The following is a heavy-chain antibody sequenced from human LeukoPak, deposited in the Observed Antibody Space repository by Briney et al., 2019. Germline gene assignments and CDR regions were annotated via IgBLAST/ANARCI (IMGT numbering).Heavy chain of an antibody. V-gene: IGHV5-51*01. CDR2: IYPGDSDT. D-gene: IGHD4-23*01. J-gene: IGHJ4*02. CDR3: ARLLFYGGNSGYFDY. CDR1: GYSFTSYW. Sequence: GESLKISCKGSGYSFTSYWIGWVRQMPGKGLEWMGIIYPGDSDTRYSPSFQGQVTIPADKSISTAYLQWSSLKASDTAMYYCARLLFYGGNSGYFDYWGQGTLVTVSS.